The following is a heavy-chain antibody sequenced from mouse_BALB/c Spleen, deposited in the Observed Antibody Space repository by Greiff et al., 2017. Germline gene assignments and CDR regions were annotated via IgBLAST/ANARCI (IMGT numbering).Heavy chain of an antibody. CDR3: ARHDYDAPYYFDY. Sequence: EVKLVESGGGLVKPGGSLKLSCAASGFTFSSYAMSWVRQTPEKRLEWVATISSGGSYTYYPDSVKGRFTISRDNAKNTLYLQMSSLRSEDTAMYYCARHDYDAPYYFDYWGQGTTLTVSS. D-gene: IGHD2-4*01. CDR1: GFTFSSYA. CDR2: ISSGGSYT. V-gene: IGHV5-9-3*01. J-gene: IGHJ2*01.